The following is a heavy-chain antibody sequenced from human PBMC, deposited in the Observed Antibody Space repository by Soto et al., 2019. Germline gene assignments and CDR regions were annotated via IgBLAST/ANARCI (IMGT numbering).Heavy chain of an antibody. J-gene: IGHJ5*02. V-gene: IGHV3-33*01. CDR3: ARDSIVARGNWFDP. CDR2: IWHEGSNK. D-gene: IGHD2-21*01. Sequence: QMGESGGGVVQPGRSLRLSCAASGSSISNYGMHWVRQDPGKGLEWVAMIWHEGSNKNYADSVKGRFTISRDNSKNTVYLQMNSLRVEDTAVYYCARDSIVARGNWFDPWGQGTLVIVSS. CDR1: GSSISNYG.